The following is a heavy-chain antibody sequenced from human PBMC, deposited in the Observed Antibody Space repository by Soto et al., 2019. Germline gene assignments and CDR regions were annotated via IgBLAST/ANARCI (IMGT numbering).Heavy chain of an antibody. CDR1: GFTFTSNA. CDR3: ARASGESYPGSRFVDS. CDR2: ITNTGGDT. Sequence: TGGSLRLSCAASGFTFTSNAMSWVRQPPGKGLEWVSVITNTGGDTLYADSVKGRFTISRDNSKNTLNLQMNSLRAEDTAIYYCARASGESYPGSRFVDSWGQGTRVTVSS. V-gene: IGHV3-23*01. J-gene: IGHJ4*02. D-gene: IGHD3-10*01.